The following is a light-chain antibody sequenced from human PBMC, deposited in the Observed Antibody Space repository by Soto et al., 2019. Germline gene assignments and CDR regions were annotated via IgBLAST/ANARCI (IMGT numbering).Light chain of an antibody. Sequence: QSVLTQPPSVSAAPGQKVTISCSGSSSNIRNNYVSWYQEVPGTAPKLLIYEDDKRPSGIPDRFSGSKSATSATLGVTGLQTGDEAHYYCGTWDRSLRVMVFGGGTKLTVL. CDR2: EDD. V-gene: IGLV1-51*02. CDR1: SSNIRNNY. J-gene: IGLJ3*02. CDR3: GTWDRSLRVMV.